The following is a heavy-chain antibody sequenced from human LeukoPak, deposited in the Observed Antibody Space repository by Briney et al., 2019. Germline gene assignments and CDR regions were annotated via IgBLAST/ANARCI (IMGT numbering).Heavy chain of an antibody. J-gene: IGHJ4*02. CDR1: GFTISSYS. CDR2: ISSSGNTI. D-gene: IGHD6-13*01. CDR3: AAYRAAALRD. Sequence: RGSLRLSCAAFGFTISSYSMNWVRQAPGKGLEWVSYISSSGNTIDYADSVKGRFTISRDNAKNSLYLQMNSLRAEDTAVYYCAAYRAAALRDWGQGTLVTVSS. V-gene: IGHV3-48*04.